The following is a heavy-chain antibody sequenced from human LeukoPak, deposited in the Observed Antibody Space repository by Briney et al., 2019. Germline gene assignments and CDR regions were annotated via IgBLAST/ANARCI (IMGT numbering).Heavy chain of an antibody. J-gene: IGHJ4*02. D-gene: IGHD3-10*01. CDR2: INPNSGGT. Sequence: ASVKVSCKASGYTLTGYYMHWVRQAPGQGLEWMGWINPNSGGTNYAQKFQGRVTMTRDTSISTAYMELSRLRSDDTAVYYCASGRLYGSGSYHSFDYWGQGTLVTVSS. CDR3: ASGRLYGSGSYHSFDY. CDR1: GYTLTGYY. V-gene: IGHV1-2*02.